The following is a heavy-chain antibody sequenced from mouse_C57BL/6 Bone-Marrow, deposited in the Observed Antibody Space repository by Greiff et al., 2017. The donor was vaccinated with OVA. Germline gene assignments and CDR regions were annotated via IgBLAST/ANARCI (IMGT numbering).Heavy chain of an antibody. Sequence: DVMLVESGGGLVQPGGSLKLSCAASGFTFSDFYMYWIRQTPEKRLEWVAYISNGGGSTYYPDTVKGRFTISRDNAKNTLYLQMSRLKSEDTAMYYCARLDAMDSWGRGNAVTVTS. CDR1: GFTFSDFY. CDR2: ISNGGGST. V-gene: IGHV5-12*01. CDR3: ARLDAMDS. J-gene: IGHJ4*01.